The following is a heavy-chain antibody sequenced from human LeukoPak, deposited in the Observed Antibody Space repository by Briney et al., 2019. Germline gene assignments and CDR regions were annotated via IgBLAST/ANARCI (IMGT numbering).Heavy chain of an antibody. J-gene: IGHJ4*02. V-gene: IGHV1-18*01. CDR3: ARAPSGFTYGPGDH. D-gene: IGHD5-18*01. CDR1: GYSFTSYG. CDR2: ISTYDGNA. Sequence: ASVKVSCKASGYSFTSYGITWVRQAPGQGLEWMGWISTYDGNANYAQKLQGRVTMTTDTSTIAAYMELRSLRSDDTAVYYCARAPSGFTYGPGDHWGQGTLVTVSS.